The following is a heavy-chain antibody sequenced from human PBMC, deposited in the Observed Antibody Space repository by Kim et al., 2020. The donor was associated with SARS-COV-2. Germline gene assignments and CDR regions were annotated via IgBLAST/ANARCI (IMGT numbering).Heavy chain of an antibody. CDR1: GGSISSSSYY. CDR3: ARQGGKIAARFHFDY. J-gene: IGHJ4*02. D-gene: IGHD6-6*01. CDR2: IYYSGST. Sequence: SETLSLTCTVSGGSISSSSYYWGWIRQPPGKGLEWIGSIYYSGSTYYNPSLKSRVTISVDTSKNQFSLKLSSVTAADTAVYYCARQGGKIAARFHFDYWGQGTLVTVSS. V-gene: IGHV4-39*01.